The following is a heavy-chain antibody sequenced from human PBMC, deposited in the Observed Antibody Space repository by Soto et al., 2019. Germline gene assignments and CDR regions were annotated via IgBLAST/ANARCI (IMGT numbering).Heavy chain of an antibody. Sequence: GGSLRVSCAASGVTFTHYGMHWVRQAPGKVLEWVAVIWFDGSVKYYADSVKGRFTISRDNSKNTLYLQINSLRAEDTAVYYCARASASFDYWGQRTLVPVSS. CDR1: GVTFTHYG. V-gene: IGHV3-33*01. J-gene: IGHJ4*01. D-gene: IGHD6-25*01. CDR3: ARASASFDY. CDR2: IWFDGSVK.